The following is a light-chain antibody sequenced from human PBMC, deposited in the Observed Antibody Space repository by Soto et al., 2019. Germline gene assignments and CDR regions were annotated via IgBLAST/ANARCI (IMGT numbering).Light chain of an antibody. J-gene: IGLJ3*02. CDR3: VLYVGSGIWV. CDR1: SGSVSTSHF. CDR2: GTK. Sequence: QAVVTQAPSFSVSPGGTVTLTCGLSSGSVSTSHFPNWYQQTPGQPPRTLIYGTKTRSSGVPDRFSGSIRGIRAALTITGAQADDESDYYCVLYVGSGIWVFGGGTKLTVL. V-gene: IGLV8-61*01.